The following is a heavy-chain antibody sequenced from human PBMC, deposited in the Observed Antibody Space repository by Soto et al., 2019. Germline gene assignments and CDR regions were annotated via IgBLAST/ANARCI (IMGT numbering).Heavy chain of an antibody. J-gene: IGHJ4*02. D-gene: IGHD1-26*01. Sequence: QVQLVESGGGVVQPGRSLRLSCAASGFTFSSYAMHWVRQAPGKGLEWVAVISYDGSNKYYADSVKGRFTISRDNSKNTLYLQMNSLRAEDTAVYYCARDGASGSYPTDPFDYWGQGTLVTVSS. CDR2: ISYDGSNK. CDR1: GFTFSSYA. CDR3: ARDGASGSYPTDPFDY. V-gene: IGHV3-30-3*01.